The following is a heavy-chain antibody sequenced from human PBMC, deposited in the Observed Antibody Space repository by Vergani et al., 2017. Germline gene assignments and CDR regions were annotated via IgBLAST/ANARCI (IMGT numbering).Heavy chain of an antibody. J-gene: IGHJ4*02. CDR3: ARRGRSLRWFPDFVD. D-gene: IGHD4-23*01. Sequence: QVQLQQWGAGLLKPSETLSLTCAVYGESFSGYYWSWIRQPPGKGLEWIGEINHSGSTNYTPSLRSRVTIAVDTSKNQFSLKLSSVTAADTAVYYCARRGRSLRWFPDFVDWGQGTLVTVSS. CDR2: INHSGST. V-gene: IGHV4-34*01. CDR1: GESFSGYY.